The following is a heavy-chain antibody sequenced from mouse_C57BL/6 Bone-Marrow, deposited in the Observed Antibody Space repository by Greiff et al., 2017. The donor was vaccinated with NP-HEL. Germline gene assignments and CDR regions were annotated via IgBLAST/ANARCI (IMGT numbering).Heavy chain of an antibody. CDR1: GFSLTRYG. V-gene: IGHV2-2*01. Sequence: QVQLKQSGPGLVQPSQSLSITCTVSGFSLTRYGVHWVRQSPGKGLEWLGVIWSGGSTDYNAAFISRLSISKDNSKSQVFFKMNSLQADDTAIYYWARKGGNMMVTAWFAYWGQGTLVTVSA. J-gene: IGHJ3*01. CDR3: ARKGGNMMVTAWFAY. CDR2: IWSGGST. D-gene: IGHD2-3*01.